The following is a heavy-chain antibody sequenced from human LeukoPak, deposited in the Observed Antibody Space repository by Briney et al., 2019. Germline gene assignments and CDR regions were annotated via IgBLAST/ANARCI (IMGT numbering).Heavy chain of an antibody. D-gene: IGHD3-9*01. CDR1: GFTFSNYA. J-gene: IGHJ4*02. CDR2: ITGSGGNT. Sequence: GGSLRLSCAASGFTFSNYAMSWVRQAPGKGLEWVSAITGSGGNTYYADSVKGRFTISRDNSKNTVFLQMNSLRAEDTAVYYCAKWGDYDVLTGYYVSDYWGQGTLVSVSS. CDR3: AKWGDYDVLTGYYVSDY. V-gene: IGHV3-23*01.